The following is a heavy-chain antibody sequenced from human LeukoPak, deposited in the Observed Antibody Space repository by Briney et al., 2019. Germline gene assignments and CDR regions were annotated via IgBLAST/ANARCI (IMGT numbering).Heavy chain of an antibody. CDR2: ISGSGGST. CDR3: AKDRIVVVPAAIDYYYYYYMDV. D-gene: IGHD2-2*02. CDR1: GFTFSTFA. J-gene: IGHJ6*03. V-gene: IGHV3-23*01. Sequence: PGGSLRLSCAASGFTFSTFAMIWVRQPPGKGLEWVSAISGSGGSTYYADSVKGRFTISRDNSKNTLYLQMNSLRAEDTAVYYCAKDRIVVVPAAIDYYYYYYMDVWGKGTTVTVSS.